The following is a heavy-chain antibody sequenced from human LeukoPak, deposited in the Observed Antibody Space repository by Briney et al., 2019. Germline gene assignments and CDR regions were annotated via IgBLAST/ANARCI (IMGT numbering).Heavy chain of an antibody. D-gene: IGHD5-12*01. V-gene: IGHV1-46*01. CDR3: ARVGYGYFDF. CDR1: GYSLTAYY. Sequence: ASVKVSCKASGYSLTAYYLHWVRQDPGQGLEWIGIIIPSGGSTTYAQKFQGRVTMTSDTSTNTVYMELSSLESDDTAVYYCARVGYGYFDFWGQGTLVTVAS. CDR2: IIPSGGST. J-gene: IGHJ4*02.